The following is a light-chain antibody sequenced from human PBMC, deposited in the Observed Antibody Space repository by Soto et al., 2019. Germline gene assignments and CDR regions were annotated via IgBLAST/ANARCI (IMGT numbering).Light chain of an antibody. V-gene: IGKV1-5*01. CDR3: QHYNTYSPGT. Sequence: DIQMTQTPATLSAFAGDRVTVTCRASQSVSSWVAWCQEKPGRGPKLLIYDASTWQSGVPSRFIGSGSGTEFTLTITSLQPDDFATYYCQHYNTYSPGTFGQGTKVDIK. CDR1: QSVSSW. J-gene: IGKJ1*01. CDR2: DAS.